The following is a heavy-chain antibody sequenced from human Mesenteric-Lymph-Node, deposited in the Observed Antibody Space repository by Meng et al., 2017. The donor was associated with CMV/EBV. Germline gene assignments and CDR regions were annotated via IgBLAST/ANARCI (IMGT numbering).Heavy chain of an antibody. J-gene: IGHJ6*02. Sequence: SETLSLTCTVSGGSISSSGYYWGWIRQPPGKGPEWIGSIYYSGSTYYNPSIKSRVSMSVDTSKNQFSLRLTSVTAADTAVYYCARVGSTYYNYYYGMDVWGQGTTVTVSS. CDR2: IYYSGST. D-gene: IGHD2-2*01. CDR3: ARVGSTYYNYYYGMDV. CDR1: GGSISSSGYY. V-gene: IGHV4-39*07.